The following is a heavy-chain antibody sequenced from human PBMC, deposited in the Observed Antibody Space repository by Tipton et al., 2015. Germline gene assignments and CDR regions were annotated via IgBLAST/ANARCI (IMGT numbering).Heavy chain of an antibody. CDR1: GDSVSSSSHY. J-gene: IGHJ4*02. CDR3: ARARGRHGGLFDS. V-gene: IGHV4-39*07. Sequence: TLSLTCSVSGDSVSSSSHYWGWIRQPPGKGPEGIGSTYYTGTTYYNPSLQSRVTISVDTSKTQFSLKVSSVTAADTAMYYCARARGRHGGLFDSWGQGTLVTGSS. D-gene: IGHD4-23*01. CDR2: TYYTGTT.